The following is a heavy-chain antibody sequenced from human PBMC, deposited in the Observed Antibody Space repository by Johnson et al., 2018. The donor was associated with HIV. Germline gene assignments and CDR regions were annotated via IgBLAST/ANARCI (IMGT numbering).Heavy chain of an antibody. J-gene: IGHJ3*01. CDR3: ARRGVGATTDAFDL. CDR2: INWNGGST. Sequence: VQLVESGGGVVRPGGSLRLSSAASGFTFDDYGMSWVRQAPGTGLEWVSGINWNGGSTGYADSVKGRFIISRVNAKNSLYLQMNSLRAEDTAVYYCARRGVGATTDAFDLWGQGTMVAVSS. CDR1: GFTFDDYG. V-gene: IGHV3-20*03. D-gene: IGHD1-26*01.